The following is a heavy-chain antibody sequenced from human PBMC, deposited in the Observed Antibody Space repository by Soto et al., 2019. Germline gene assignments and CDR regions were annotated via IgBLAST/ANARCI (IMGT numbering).Heavy chain of an antibody. CDR3: AKRRGQVGASIDY. CDR1: GFTFSIYA. Sequence: EVQLLESGGGLVQPGGSLRLSCAASGFTFSIYAMRWVRQAPGKGLEWVSAISASGTGTYYADSVKGRFTISRDSSENTLSLQMDSLRAEDTAVYYCAKRRGQVGASIDYWGQGTLVTVSS. D-gene: IGHD1-26*01. CDR2: ISASGTGT. V-gene: IGHV3-23*01. J-gene: IGHJ4*02.